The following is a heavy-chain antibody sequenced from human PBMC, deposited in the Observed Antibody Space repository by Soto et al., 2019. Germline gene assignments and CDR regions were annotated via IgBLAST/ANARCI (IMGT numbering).Heavy chain of an antibody. CDR3: ARVRGWGGPIDYAMEV. D-gene: IGHD1-26*01. CDR2: IYYSGST. CDR1: GGSISSYY. Sequence: SETLSLTCTVSGGSISSYYWSWIRQPPGKGLEWIGYIYYSGSTNYNPSLKSRVTISVDTSKNQFSLKLSSVTAADTAVYYCARVRGWGGPIDYAMEVWGQGTKVTVSS. J-gene: IGHJ6*02. V-gene: IGHV4-59*01.